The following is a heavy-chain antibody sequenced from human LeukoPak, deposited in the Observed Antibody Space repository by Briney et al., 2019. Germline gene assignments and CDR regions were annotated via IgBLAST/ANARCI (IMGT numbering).Heavy chain of an antibody. CDR1: GFTFSSYS. J-gene: IGHJ4*02. Sequence: GGSLRLSCAASGFTFSSYSMNWVRQAPGKGLEWVSSISSSSSYIYYADSVKGRFTISRDNAKNSLYLQMSSLRAEDTAVYYCARDAVAGARFDYWGQGTLVTVSS. D-gene: IGHD6-19*01. V-gene: IGHV3-21*01. CDR3: ARDAVAGARFDY. CDR2: ISSSSSYI.